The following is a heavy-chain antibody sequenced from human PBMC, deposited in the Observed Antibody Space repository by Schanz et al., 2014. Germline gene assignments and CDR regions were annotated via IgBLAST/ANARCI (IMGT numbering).Heavy chain of an antibody. D-gene: IGHD5-18*01. J-gene: IGHJ4*02. CDR3: VRVSFADPRLYRGMDRDIDY. V-gene: IGHV3-74*01. CDR1: GFTFSTST. Sequence: GQLVESGGGVVQPGKSLRLSCATSGFTFSTSTMHWVRQAPGKGLEWVSRIKSDGSSTSYADSVKGRLTISRDDAKKSMYLQMNNLRAEDTAVYYCVRVSFADPRLYRGMDRDIDYWGQGTLVTVSS. CDR2: IKSDGSST.